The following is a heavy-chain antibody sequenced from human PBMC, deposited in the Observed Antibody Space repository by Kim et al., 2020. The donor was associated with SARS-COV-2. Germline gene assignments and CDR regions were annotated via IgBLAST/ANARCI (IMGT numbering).Heavy chain of an antibody. J-gene: IGHJ4*02. CDR3: ARDKFLVRRDGLRAYYFDY. CDR2: INPSGGST. D-gene: IGHD3-3*01. Sequence: ASVKVSCKASGYTFTSYYMHWVRQAPGQGLEWMGIINPSGGSTSYAQKFQGRVTMTRDTSTSTVYMELSSLRSEDTAVYYCARDKFLVRRDGLRAYYFDYWGQGTLVTVSS. CDR1: GYTFTSYY. V-gene: IGHV1-46*01.